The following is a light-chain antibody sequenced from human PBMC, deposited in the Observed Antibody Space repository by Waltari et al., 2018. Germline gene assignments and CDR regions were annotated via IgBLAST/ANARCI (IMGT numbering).Light chain of an antibody. CDR3: QQYNLWPPIT. CDR2: DAS. Sequence: DIVMTQSPAPLSVSPGETATLSCRASQSVSSNVAWYQEKPGQAPRLLNYDASTRATSIPAKFRGSVSATEFTHTISSLQSGDFAVYYCQQYNLWPPITFGHGTRLEIK. CDR1: QSVSSN. J-gene: IGKJ5*01. V-gene: IGKV3-15*01.